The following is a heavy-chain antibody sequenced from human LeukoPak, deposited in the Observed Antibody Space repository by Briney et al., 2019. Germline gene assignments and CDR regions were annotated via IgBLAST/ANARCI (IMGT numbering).Heavy chain of an antibody. Sequence: GGSLRLSCAASGFTFNSYGMHWVRQAPGKGLEWVAVIWYDGSNKYYADSVKGRFTISRDNSKNTLYLQMNSLRAEDTAVYYCARDSRDTAMVGPDYWGQGTLVTVSS. J-gene: IGHJ4*02. CDR3: ARDSRDTAMVGPDY. CDR2: IWYDGSNK. D-gene: IGHD5-18*01. V-gene: IGHV3-33*01. CDR1: GFTFNSYG.